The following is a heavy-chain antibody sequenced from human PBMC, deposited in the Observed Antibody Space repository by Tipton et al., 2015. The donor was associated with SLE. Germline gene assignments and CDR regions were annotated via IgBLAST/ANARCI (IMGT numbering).Heavy chain of an antibody. J-gene: IGHJ2*01. D-gene: IGHD6-19*01. CDR3: ARLGYSSGWGYFDL. CDR1: GLTFSTYA. Sequence: SLRLSCTASGLTFSTYAMHWVRQAPGKGLEWVAIISYDGRKTYYADSVKGRFSISRDNAKNSLYLQMNSLRAEDTAVYYCARLGYSSGWGYFDLWGRGTLVTVSS. V-gene: IGHV3-30*04. CDR2: ISYDGRKT.